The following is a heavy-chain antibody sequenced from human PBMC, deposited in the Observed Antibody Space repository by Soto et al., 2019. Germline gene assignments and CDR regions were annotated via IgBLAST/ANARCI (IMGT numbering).Heavy chain of an antibody. Sequence: QVQLQESGPGLVKPSQTLSLTCTVSGGSISSGDYYWSWIRQPPGKGLEWIGYIYYSGSTYYNPSLKSRVTISVHTSKNQFSLKLSSVTAADTAVYYCASVPNISTAYYYYGMDVWGQGTTVTVS. V-gene: IGHV4-30-4*01. CDR3: ASVPNISTAYYYYGMDV. J-gene: IGHJ6*02. CDR2: IYYSGST. CDR1: GGSISSGDYY. D-gene: IGHD2-2*01.